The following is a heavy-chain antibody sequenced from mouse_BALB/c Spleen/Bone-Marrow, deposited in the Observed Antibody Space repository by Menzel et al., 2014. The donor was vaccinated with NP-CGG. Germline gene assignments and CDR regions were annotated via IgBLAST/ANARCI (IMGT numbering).Heavy chain of an antibody. Sequence: EVQRVESGGGLVQPKGSLKLSCAASGFTFNTYAMNWVRQAPGKGLEWVARIRSKSNNYATYYADSVKDRFTISRDDSQSMLYLQMNNLKTEDIAMYYCVRQNYDYAWFAYWGQGTLVTVSA. CDR1: GFTFNTYA. D-gene: IGHD2-4*01. CDR2: IRSKSNNYAT. J-gene: IGHJ3*01. V-gene: IGHV10-1*02. CDR3: VRQNYDYAWFAY.